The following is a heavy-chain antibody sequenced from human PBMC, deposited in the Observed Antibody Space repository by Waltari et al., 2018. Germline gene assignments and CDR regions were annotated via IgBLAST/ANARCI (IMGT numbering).Heavy chain of an antibody. V-gene: IGHV4-34*01. CDR2: INHSGST. CDR1: GGSFSGYY. Sequence: QVQLQQWGAGLLKPSETLSLTCAVYGGSFSGYYWSWIRQPPGKGLEWIGEINHSGSTNYNPSLKSRVTISVDTSKNQFSLKLSSVTAADTAVYYCARLGGGAKGDYFDYWGQGTLVTVSS. CDR3: ARLGGGAKGDYFDY. J-gene: IGHJ4*02. D-gene: IGHD1-26*01.